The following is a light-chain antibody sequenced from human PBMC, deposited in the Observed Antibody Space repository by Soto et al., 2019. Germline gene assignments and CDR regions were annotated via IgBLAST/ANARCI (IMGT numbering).Light chain of an antibody. CDR1: SSDVGGYNY. V-gene: IGLV2-8*01. CDR3: SSYAGSNYVI. J-gene: IGLJ2*01. CDR2: DVS. Sequence: QSVLTQPPSASGSPGQSVTISCTGTSSDVGGYNYVSWYQQYPGKVPKLMIYDVSERPSGVPDRFSGSKSGNTASLTVSGLQAEDEADYYCSSYAGSNYVIFGGGTKLTVL.